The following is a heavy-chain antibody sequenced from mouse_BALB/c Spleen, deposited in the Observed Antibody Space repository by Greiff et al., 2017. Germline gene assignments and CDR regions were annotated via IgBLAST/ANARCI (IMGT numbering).Heavy chain of an antibody. J-gene: IGHJ4*01. CDR2: IDPANGNT. CDR3: ARSYGYDRAMDY. Sequence: VQLQQSGAELVKPGASVKLSCTASGFNIKDTYMHWVKQRPEQGLEWIGRIDPANGNTKYDPKFQGKATITADTSSNTAYLQLKSLTSEDSAVYYCARSYGYDRAMDYWGQGTSVTVSS. D-gene: IGHD2-2*01. V-gene: IGHV14-3*02. CDR1: GFNIKDTY.